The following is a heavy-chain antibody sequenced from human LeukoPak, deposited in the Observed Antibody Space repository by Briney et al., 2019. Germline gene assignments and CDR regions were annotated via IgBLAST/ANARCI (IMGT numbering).Heavy chain of an antibody. J-gene: IGHJ4*02. CDR2: IRYDGSNK. CDR1: GFTFSSYA. V-gene: IGHV3-30*02. D-gene: IGHD6-13*01. Sequence: PGGSLRLSCAASGFTFSSYAIHWVRQAPGKGLEWVAFIRYDGSNKYYADSVKGRFTISRDNSKNTLYLQMNSLRAEDTAVYYCAKGEIAAAGIDYWGQGTLVTVSS. CDR3: AKGEIAAAGIDY.